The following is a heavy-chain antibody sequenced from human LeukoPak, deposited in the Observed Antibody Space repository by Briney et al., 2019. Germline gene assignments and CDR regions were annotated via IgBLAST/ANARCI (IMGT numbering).Heavy chain of an antibody. V-gene: IGHV3-23*01. J-gene: IGHJ6*02. CDR1: GFTFSSYA. Sequence: PGGSLRLSCAASGFTFSSYAMSRVRQAPGKGLEWVSAISGSGGSTYYADSVKGRFTISRDNSKNTLYLQANSLRAEDTAVYYCAKGQGDQQLVLYYFYHGMDVWGQGTTVIVSS. CDR3: AKGQGDQQLVLYYFYHGMDV. CDR2: ISGSGGST. D-gene: IGHD6-13*01.